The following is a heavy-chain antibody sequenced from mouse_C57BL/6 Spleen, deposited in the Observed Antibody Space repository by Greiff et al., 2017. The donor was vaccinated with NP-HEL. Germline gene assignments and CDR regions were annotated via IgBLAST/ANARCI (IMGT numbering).Heavy chain of an antibody. CDR2: IHPSDSDT. Sequence: VQLQQPGAELVKPGASVKVSCKASGYTFTSYWKHWVKQRPGQGLEWIGRIHPSDSDTNYNQKFKGKATLTVDKSSSTAYMQLSSLTSEDSAVYYCAIGLLLPGGDYWGQGTTLTVSS. CDR3: AIGLLLPGGDY. V-gene: IGHV1-74*01. CDR1: GYTFTSYW. D-gene: IGHD1-1*01. J-gene: IGHJ2*01.